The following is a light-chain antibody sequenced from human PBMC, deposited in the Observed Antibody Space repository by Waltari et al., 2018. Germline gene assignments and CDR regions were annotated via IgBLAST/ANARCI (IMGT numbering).Light chain of an antibody. V-gene: IGLV2-14*03. J-gene: IGLJ3*02. CDR2: DGS. Sequence: QPALTPPASVSGSPGQSITLSCTGTSSHVGGYNYVSWYQQHPGKAPKLMIFDGSNRPSGVSNRFSGSKSGNTASLTISGLQAEDEADYYCSSYISSSTLEVFGGGTRLTVL. CDR3: SSYISSSTLEV. CDR1: SSHVGGYNY.